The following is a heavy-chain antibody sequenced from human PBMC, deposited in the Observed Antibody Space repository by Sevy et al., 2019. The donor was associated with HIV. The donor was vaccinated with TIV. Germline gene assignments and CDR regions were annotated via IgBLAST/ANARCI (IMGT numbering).Heavy chain of an antibody. Sequence: SETLSLTCSVSGGSMRNFYWSWIRQPPGKVLEWIGNIYYSGSTNYNPSLKSRVTMSVDTSKNQFSLKLSSVTAADTAVYYCARSGFLEWAGSTRGPRNWFDPWGQGTLVTVSS. CDR3: ARSGFLEWAGSTRGPRNWFDP. CDR1: GGSMRNFY. J-gene: IGHJ5*02. CDR2: IYYSGST. V-gene: IGHV4-59*13. D-gene: IGHD3-3*01.